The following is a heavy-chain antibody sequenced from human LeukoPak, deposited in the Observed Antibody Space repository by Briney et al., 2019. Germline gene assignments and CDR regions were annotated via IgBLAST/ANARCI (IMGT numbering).Heavy chain of an antibody. V-gene: IGHV4-38-2*02. CDR3: ARDLASCAGDCYSDGFDY. D-gene: IGHD2-21*02. Sequence: SETLSLTCTVSGGSISSGYYWGWIRQSPGKGLEWIGSIYHGGSTYYNPSLRSRVIVSVDTSKNHFSLKMSSVTAADTAVYYCARDLASCAGDCYSDGFDYWGQGALVTVSS. J-gene: IGHJ4*02. CDR1: GGSISSGYY. CDR2: IYHGGST.